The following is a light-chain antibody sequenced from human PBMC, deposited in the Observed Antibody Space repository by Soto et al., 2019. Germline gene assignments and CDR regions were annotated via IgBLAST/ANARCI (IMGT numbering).Light chain of an antibody. CDR2: DAS. Sequence: DIQMTQSPPSVSASVGDRVTITCRASQTTSSWLAWYQQIPGKAPKLLIYDASNLESGVPSRFSGSGSGTEFTLTISSLQPDDFATYYCQQYNSYSGTFGQGTKVDIK. CDR1: QTTSSW. J-gene: IGKJ1*01. CDR3: QQYNSYSGT. V-gene: IGKV1-5*01.